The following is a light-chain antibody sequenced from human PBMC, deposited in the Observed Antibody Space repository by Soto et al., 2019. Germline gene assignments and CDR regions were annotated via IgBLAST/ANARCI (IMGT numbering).Light chain of an antibody. J-gene: IGKJ1*01. Sequence: DIVMTQSPDSLAVYLGERATINCKTRQSVLYSSNNKNYLAWYQQKPGQPPKLLIYWASTRESGVPDRFSGSGSGTDFPLTISSLQAEDVAIYYCQQYYSTPRTFGQGTKVEIK. CDR3: QQYYSTPRT. V-gene: IGKV4-1*01. CDR1: QSVLYSSNNKNY. CDR2: WAS.